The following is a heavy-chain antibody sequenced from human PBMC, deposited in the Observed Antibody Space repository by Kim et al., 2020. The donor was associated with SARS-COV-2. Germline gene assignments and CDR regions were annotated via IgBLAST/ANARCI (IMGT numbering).Heavy chain of an antibody. D-gene: IGHD3-22*01. CDR1: GFTFSSYS. V-gene: IGHV3-48*02. CDR3: AREVPMQYYYDSSGYYPYFDS. Sequence: GGSLRLSCAASGFTFSSYSMNWVRQAPGKGLEWVSYISSSSSTIYYADSVKGRFTISRDNAKNSLYLQMNSLRDEDTAVYYCAREVPMQYYYDSSGYYPYFDSWGQETLLSVSS. J-gene: IGHJ4*02. CDR2: ISSSSSTI.